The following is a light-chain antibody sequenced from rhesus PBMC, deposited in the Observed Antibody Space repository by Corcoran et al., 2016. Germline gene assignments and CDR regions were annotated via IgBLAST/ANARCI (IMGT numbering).Light chain of an antibody. CDR2: AAY. CDR3: QKCDSAPFT. CDR1: QSIGHN. V-gene: IGKV1-59*02. Sequence: AIQMTQSPSSLSASVGDTVTITCRASQSIGHNFAWYKQKPGKVPKLLNYAAYTLHSEVPSRFRGRGSGTDVTITIIRLQPEDCATYYCQKCDSAPFTFGPGTRLDIK. J-gene: IGKJ3*01.